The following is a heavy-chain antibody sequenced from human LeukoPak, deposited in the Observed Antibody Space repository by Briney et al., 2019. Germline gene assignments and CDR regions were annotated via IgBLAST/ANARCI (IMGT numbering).Heavy chain of an antibody. CDR3: ARVGGSGWTYDY. Sequence: PSETLSLTCTVSGGSISSYYWSWIRQPPGKGLEWIGYISYSGSTNYNPSLKGRATMSVDTSKNQLSLKLNSVTAADTAVYYCARVGGSGWTYDYWGQGTLVTVSS. CDR2: ISYSGST. D-gene: IGHD6-19*01. J-gene: IGHJ4*02. CDR1: GGSISSYY. V-gene: IGHV4-59*01.